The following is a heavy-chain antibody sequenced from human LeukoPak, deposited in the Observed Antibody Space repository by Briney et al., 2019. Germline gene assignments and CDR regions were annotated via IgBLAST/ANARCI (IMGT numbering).Heavy chain of an antibody. CDR3: ARARWELLVPAFDI. J-gene: IGHJ3*02. Sequence: SGGSLRLSCAASGFTFSSYAMHWVRQAPGKGLEYVSAISSNGGSTYYANSVKGRFTISRDNSKNTLYLQMGSLRAEDMAVYYCARARWELLVPAFDIWGQGTMVTVSS. CDR2: ISSNGGST. D-gene: IGHD1-26*01. CDR1: GFTFSSYA. V-gene: IGHV3-64*01.